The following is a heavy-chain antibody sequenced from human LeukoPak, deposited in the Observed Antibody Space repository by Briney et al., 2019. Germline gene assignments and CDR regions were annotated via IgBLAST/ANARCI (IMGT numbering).Heavy chain of an antibody. D-gene: IGHD6-19*01. V-gene: IGHV3-30*01. Sequence: GGSLRLSCAASGFTFSSYAMHWVRQAPGKGLEWVAVISYDGSNKYYADSVKGRFTISRDNSKNTLYLQMNSLRAEDTAVYYCARDKSSGRYVVYYYYMDVWGKGTTVTVSS. CDR1: GFTFSSYA. CDR3: ARDKSSGRYVVYYYYMDV. CDR2: ISYDGSNK. J-gene: IGHJ6*03.